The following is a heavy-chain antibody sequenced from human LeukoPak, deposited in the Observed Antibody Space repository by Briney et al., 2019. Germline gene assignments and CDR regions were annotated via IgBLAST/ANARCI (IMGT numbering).Heavy chain of an antibody. J-gene: IGHJ4*02. D-gene: IGHD2-15*01. CDR1: GFTFSSYE. CDR2: ISSSGSTI. Sequence: PGGSLRLSCAASGFTFSSYEMNWVRQAPGKGLEWVSYISSSGSTIYYADSVKGRFTISRDNAKNPLYLQMNSLRAEDTAVYYCARGLYCSGGSCYSEDGDYWGQGTLVTVSS. V-gene: IGHV3-48*03. CDR3: ARGLYCSGGSCYSEDGDY.